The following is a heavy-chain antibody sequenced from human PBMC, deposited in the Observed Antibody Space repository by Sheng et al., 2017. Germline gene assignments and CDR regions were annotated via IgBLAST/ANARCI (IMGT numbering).Heavy chain of an antibody. Sequence: QVQLQQWGAGLLKPSETLSLTCAVYGGSFSGYYWSWIRQHPGKGLEWIGEINHSGSTNYNPSLKSRVTISVDTSKNQFSLKLSSVTAADTAVYYCASRGYSRRMMYWGQGTLVTVSS. CDR2: INHSGST. D-gene: IGHD5-12*01. J-gene: IGHJ4*02. V-gene: IGHV4-34*01. CDR1: GGSFSGYY. CDR3: ASRGYSRRMMY.